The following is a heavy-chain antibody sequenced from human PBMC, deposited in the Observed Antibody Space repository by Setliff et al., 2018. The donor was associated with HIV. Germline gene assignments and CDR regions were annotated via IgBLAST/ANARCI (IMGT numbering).Heavy chain of an antibody. V-gene: IGHV3-30*04. CDR3: ARDASKTPVKYYFDY. CDR1: GFTFSSYA. CDR2: VSYDGSNK. J-gene: IGHJ4*02. Sequence: PGGSLRLSCAASGFTFSSYAMHWVRQAPGKGLEWVAVVSYDGSNKYYADSVKGRFTISRDNTKNTLSLQMNSLRAEDTAVYFCARDASKTPVKYYFDYWGQGTLVTVSS. D-gene: IGHD2-15*01.